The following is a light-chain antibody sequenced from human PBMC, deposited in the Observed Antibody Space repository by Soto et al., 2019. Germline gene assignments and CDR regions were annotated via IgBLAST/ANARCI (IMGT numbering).Light chain of an antibody. CDR1: QDIRSD. J-gene: IGKJ4*01. CDR3: LQDNKYPLT. CDR2: AAS. V-gene: IGKV1-6*01. Sequence: AIQMTQFPSSLSASVGDRVTITCRASQDIRSDLGWYQQRPGKAPNLLIYAASSLQSGVPSRFSGSGSGTDFTLTISSLQPEDFATYYCLQDNKYPLTFGGGTKVEIK.